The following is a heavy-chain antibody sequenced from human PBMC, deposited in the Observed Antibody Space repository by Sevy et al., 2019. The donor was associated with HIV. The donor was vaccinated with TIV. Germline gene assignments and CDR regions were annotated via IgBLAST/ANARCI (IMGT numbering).Heavy chain of an antibody. Sequence: GGSLRLSCAASGFTFSSYGMHWVRQAPGKGLEWVAFIRYDGSNKYYADSVKGRFTISRDNSKNTLYRQMNSLRAEETAVYYCAKDRKGRYGSGSYYKDYYYYGMDVWGQGTTVTVSS. D-gene: IGHD3-10*01. CDR2: IRYDGSNK. CDR3: AKDRKGRYGSGSYYKDYYYYGMDV. CDR1: GFTFSSYG. V-gene: IGHV3-30*02. J-gene: IGHJ6*02.